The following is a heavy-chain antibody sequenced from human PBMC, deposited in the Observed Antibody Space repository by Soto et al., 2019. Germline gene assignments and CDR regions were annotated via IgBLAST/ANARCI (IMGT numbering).Heavy chain of an antibody. D-gene: IGHD4-17*01. J-gene: IGHJ4*02. CDR2: IIPILGIA. CDR3: ARDVDYGGNSD. CDR1: GGSFSSYT. Sequence: GASVKVSCAACGGSFSSYTISWVRQAPGQGLEWMGRIIPILGIANYAQKFQGRVTITADKSTSTAYMELSSLRSEDTAVYYCARDVDYGGNSDWGQGTLVTVSS. V-gene: IGHV1-69*04.